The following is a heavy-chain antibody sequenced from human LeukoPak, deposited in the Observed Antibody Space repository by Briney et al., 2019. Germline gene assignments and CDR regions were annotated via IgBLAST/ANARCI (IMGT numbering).Heavy chain of an antibody. CDR1: GGSFSGYY. D-gene: IGHD3-10*01. Sequence: SETLSLTCAVYGGSFSGYYWSWIRQPPGKGLEWIGEINHSGSTNYNPSLKSRVTISVDTSKNQFSLKLSSVTAADTAMYYCARGRGTMVRGGPLYYFDYWGQGTLVTVSS. J-gene: IGHJ4*02. CDR3: ARGRGTMVRGGPLYYFDY. V-gene: IGHV4-34*01. CDR2: INHSGST.